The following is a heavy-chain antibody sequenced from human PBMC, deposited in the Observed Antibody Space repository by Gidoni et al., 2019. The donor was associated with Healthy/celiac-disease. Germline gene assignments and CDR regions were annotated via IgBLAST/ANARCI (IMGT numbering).Heavy chain of an antibody. V-gene: IGHV3-66*01. CDR2: IYSGGST. CDR3: AREVHGYDY. D-gene: IGHD5-18*01. Sequence: VSSNYMSWVRQAPGKGLEWVSVIYSGGSTYYADSVKGRFTISRDNSKNTLYLQMNSLRAEDTTVYYCAREVHGYDYLGQGTLVTVSS. CDR1: VSSNY. J-gene: IGHJ4*02.